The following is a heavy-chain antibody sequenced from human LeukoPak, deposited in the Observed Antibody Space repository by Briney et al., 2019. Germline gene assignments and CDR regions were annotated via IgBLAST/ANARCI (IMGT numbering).Heavy chain of an antibody. CDR1: GFTFSSYW. Sequence: GGSLRLSCAASGFTFSSYWMHWVRQPPGKGPVWVSRINSDGSTTNYADSVKGRFTISRDNAKNTLYLQMNSLRSEDTAVYYCARVKRVVVAANLFDYWGQGTLVTVSS. D-gene: IGHD2-15*01. V-gene: IGHV3-74*01. CDR3: ARVKRVVVAANLFDY. J-gene: IGHJ4*02. CDR2: INSDGSTT.